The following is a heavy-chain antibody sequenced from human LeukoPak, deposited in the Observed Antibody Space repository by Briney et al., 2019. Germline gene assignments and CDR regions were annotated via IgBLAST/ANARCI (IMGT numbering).Heavy chain of an antibody. V-gene: IGHV3-11*04. D-gene: IGHD3-3*01. CDR1: EFTFSDYY. Sequence: PGGSLRLSCAASEFTFSDYYMSWIRQAPGKGLEWVSYISSSGSTIYYADSVKGRFTISRDNAKNSLYLQMNSLRAEDTAVYYCASGSHYDFWSGYYTAFDYWGQGTLVTVSS. J-gene: IGHJ4*02. CDR3: ASGSHYDFWSGYYTAFDY. CDR2: ISSSGSTI.